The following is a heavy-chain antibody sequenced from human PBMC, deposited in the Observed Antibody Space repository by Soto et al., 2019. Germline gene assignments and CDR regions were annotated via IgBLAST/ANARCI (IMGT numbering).Heavy chain of an antibody. D-gene: IGHD3-10*01. Sequence: QLHLVQSGAEVKKAGSSVKVSCKASGGTVSSYAITWVRQAPGKGLEWMGVFTPIFVSAHYAPKFQGRITITADESTSTAYMELSGLTSEDTAIYYCARDVSSDTTGFRGYDLWGQGTQVTVSS. J-gene: IGHJ4*02. CDR3: ARDVSSDTTGFRGYDL. CDR2: FTPIFVSA. CDR1: GGTVSSYA. V-gene: IGHV1-69*01.